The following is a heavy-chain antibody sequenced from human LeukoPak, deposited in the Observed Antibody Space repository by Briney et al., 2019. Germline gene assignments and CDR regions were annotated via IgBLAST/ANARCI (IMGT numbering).Heavy chain of an antibody. V-gene: IGHV1-69*05. CDR1: GGTFSSYA. D-gene: IGHD4-11*01. Sequence: SVKVSCKASGGTFSSYAISWVRQAPGQGLEWMGGIIPIFGTANYAQKFQGRVTITTDESTSTAYMELSSLRSEDTAVYYCARSPRNYRYYFDYWGQGTLVTVSS. CDR2: IIPIFGTA. CDR3: ARSPRNYRYYFDY. J-gene: IGHJ4*02.